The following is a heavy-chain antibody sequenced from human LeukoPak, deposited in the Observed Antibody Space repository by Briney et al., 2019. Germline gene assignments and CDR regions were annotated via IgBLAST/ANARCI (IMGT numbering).Heavy chain of an antibody. CDR3: ARDQYSSSWYVKLGHYGMDV. J-gene: IGHJ6*02. Sequence: GASVKVSCKASGYTFTSYYMHWVRQAPGQGLEWMGIINPSGGSTSYAQKFQGRVTMTRDTSTSTVYMELSSLRSEDTAVYYCARDQYSSSWYVKLGHYGMDVWGQGTTVTVSS. D-gene: IGHD6-13*01. V-gene: IGHV1-46*01. CDR2: INPSGGST. CDR1: GYTFTSYY.